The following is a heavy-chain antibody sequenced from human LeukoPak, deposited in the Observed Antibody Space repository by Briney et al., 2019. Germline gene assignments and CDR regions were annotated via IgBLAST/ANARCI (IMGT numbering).Heavy chain of an antibody. CDR1: GGSISSGGYY. CDR3: ARAGKQQLPHY. V-gene: IGHV4-31*03. D-gene: IGHD6-13*01. Sequence: SETLSLTCTVSGGSISSGGYYWSWIRQHPGKGLEWIGYIYYSGSTYYNPSLRSRVTISVDTSKNQFSLKLSSVTAADTAVYYCARAGKQQLPHYWGQGTLVTVSS. J-gene: IGHJ4*02. CDR2: IYYSGST.